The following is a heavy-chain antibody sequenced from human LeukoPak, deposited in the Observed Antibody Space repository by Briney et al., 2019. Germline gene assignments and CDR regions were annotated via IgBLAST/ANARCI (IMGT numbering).Heavy chain of an antibody. V-gene: IGHV3-30-3*01. CDR1: GFTFSSYA. CDR3: ARDREQWLVGHYFDY. J-gene: IGHJ4*02. Sequence: PGGSLRLSCAASGFTFSSYAMHWVRQAPGKGLEWVAVISYDGSNKYYADSVKGRFTISRDNSKNTLYLQMNSLRAEDTAVYYCARDREQWLVGHYFDYWGQGTLVTVSS. CDR2: ISYDGSNK. D-gene: IGHD6-19*01.